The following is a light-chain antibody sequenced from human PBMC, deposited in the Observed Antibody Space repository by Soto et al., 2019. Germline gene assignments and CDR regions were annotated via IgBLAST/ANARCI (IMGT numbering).Light chain of an antibody. CDR1: RSNIGAGYD. CDR3: QSYDSSLSAL. Sequence: QSVLTQPPSVSGAPGQRVTISCTGSRSNIGAGYDVHWYQQLPGTAPKLLIYGNSNRPSGVPDRFSGSRSGTSASLAITGLQAEDETDYYCQSYDSSLSALFGGGTKHTVL. CDR2: GNS. V-gene: IGLV1-40*01. J-gene: IGLJ2*01.